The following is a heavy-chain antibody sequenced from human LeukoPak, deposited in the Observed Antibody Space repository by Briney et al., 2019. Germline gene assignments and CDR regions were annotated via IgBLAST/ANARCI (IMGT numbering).Heavy chain of an antibody. V-gene: IGHV1-8*01. CDR2: MNPNSGNT. J-gene: IGHJ4*02. Sequence: GASVKVSCKASGYTFTSYDINWVRQATGQGLEWMGWMNPNSGNTGYAQKFQGRVTMTRHTSISTAYIELSSLRSEDTAMYYCARGLLWFGEVFGYWGQGTLVTVSS. CDR1: GYTFTSYD. D-gene: IGHD3-10*01. CDR3: ARGLLWFGEVFGY.